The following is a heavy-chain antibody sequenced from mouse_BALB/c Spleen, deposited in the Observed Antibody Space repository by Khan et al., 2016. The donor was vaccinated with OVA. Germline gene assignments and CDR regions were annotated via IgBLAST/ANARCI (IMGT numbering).Heavy chain of an antibody. Sequence: VQLQQSGAELVKPGASVKLSCSASGFNIKDTYIHWMKQRPEQGLEWIGRIDPPNDDSKYGPKFQAKAALTADMSSNTAYLQISSLTSEDTAVYSCATLYGNSCAFWGQGTLVSVSA. CDR3: ATLYGNSCAF. J-gene: IGHJ3*01. CDR2: IDPPNDDS. D-gene: IGHD2-1*01. CDR1: GFNIKDTY. V-gene: IGHV14-3*02.